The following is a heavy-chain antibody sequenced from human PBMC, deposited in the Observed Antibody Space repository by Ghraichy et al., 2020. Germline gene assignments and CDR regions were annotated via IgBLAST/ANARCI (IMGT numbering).Heavy chain of an antibody. Sequence: GGSLRLSCAASGFTFSDYYMSWIRQAPGKGLEYISYISSSSGHTHYADSVKGRFTLSRDNAKNSLYLQMNSLRADDSAVYYCARVDYSSGWYYFDYWGQGTPVTVSS. CDR3: ARVDYSSGWYYFDY. V-gene: IGHV3-11*06. CDR1: GFTFSDYY. J-gene: IGHJ4*02. CDR2: ISSSSGHT. D-gene: IGHD6-19*01.